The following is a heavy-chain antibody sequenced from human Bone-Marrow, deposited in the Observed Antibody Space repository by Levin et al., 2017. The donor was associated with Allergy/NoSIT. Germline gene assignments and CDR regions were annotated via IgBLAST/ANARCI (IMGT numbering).Heavy chain of an antibody. D-gene: IGHD2-15*01. Sequence: GGSLRLSCGASGFSFSSYGMHWVRQAPGKGLEWVAGISSDGNNKYYGDSVKGRCTVSRDKSKNTLFLQMNSLRVEDTAVYYCAKDKQPLGSAYFYGMDVWGQGTTVTVSS. J-gene: IGHJ6*02. CDR3: AKDKQPLGSAYFYGMDV. V-gene: IGHV3-30*18. CDR1: GFSFSSYG. CDR2: ISSDGNNK.